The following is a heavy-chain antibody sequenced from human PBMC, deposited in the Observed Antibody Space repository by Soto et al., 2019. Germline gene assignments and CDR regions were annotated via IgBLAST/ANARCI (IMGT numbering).Heavy chain of an antibody. Sequence: SETLSLTCTVSGGSISSYYCSWIRQPPGKGLEWIGYIYYSGSTNYNPSLKSRVTISVDTSKNQFSLKLSSVTAADTAVYYCARLRGYCSSTSCRFYYYYYYMDVWGKGTTVTVSS. J-gene: IGHJ6*03. CDR2: IYYSGST. D-gene: IGHD2-2*01. CDR1: GGSISSYY. CDR3: ARLRGYCSSTSCRFYYYYYYMDV. V-gene: IGHV4-59*08.